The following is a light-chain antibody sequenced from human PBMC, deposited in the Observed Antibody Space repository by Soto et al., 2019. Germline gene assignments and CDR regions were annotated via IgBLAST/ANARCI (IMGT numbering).Light chain of an antibody. Sequence: EILLTQSPATLSLSPGERATLSCRASQSVSSYLAWYQQKPGQAPRLLIDDASNRATGVPARFSGSGSGTDFTLTISSLEPEDCAVYYCQQRSTWPGITFGPGTKVDIK. V-gene: IGKV3-11*01. CDR1: QSVSSY. CDR2: DAS. J-gene: IGKJ3*01. CDR3: QQRSTWPGIT.